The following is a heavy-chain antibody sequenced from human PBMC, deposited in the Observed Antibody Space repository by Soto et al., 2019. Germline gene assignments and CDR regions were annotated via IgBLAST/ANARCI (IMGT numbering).Heavy chain of an antibody. CDR2: ISPMFHKA. Sequence: QLQLVQSGTEVKKPGSSVTVSCKASGGTFGNYAINWLRQAPGQGLQWMGDISPMFHKANYEQTFQGRVSITADESTNTVYMELSSLRSEDTALYCCAREVEVHTPDFGAWGQGTLVTVSS. D-gene: IGHD2-2*01. J-gene: IGHJ4*02. CDR3: AREVEVHTPDFGA. CDR1: GGTFGNYA. V-gene: IGHV1-69*01.